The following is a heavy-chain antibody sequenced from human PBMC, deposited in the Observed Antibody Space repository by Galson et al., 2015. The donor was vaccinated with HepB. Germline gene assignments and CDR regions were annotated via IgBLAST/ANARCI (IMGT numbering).Heavy chain of an antibody. CDR2: ISAYNGNT. J-gene: IGHJ3*02. CDR3: ARHHGSGSYGAFDI. Sequence: SVKVSCKASGYTFTSYGVSWVRQAPGQGLEWMGWISAYNGNTNYAQKLQGRVTMTTDTSTSTAYMELRSLRSDDTAVYYCARHHGSGSYGAFDIWGQGTMVTVSS. CDR1: GYTFTSYG. V-gene: IGHV1-18*01. D-gene: IGHD3-10*01.